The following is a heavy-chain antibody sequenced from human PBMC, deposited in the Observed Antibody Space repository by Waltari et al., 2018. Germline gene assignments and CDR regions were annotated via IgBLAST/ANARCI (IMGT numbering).Heavy chain of an antibody. V-gene: IGHV4-4*02. CDR3: ARDRGRGLYLDS. J-gene: IGHJ4*02. CDR1: GDSVTNNYR. CDR2: IHGSGRT. Sequence: QLQLQESGPGLVKPSGTLSLTCTVSGDSVTNNYRWSWVRQSPGKGLEWLGQIHGSGRTNYNPSFASRITVSIDTSNNQFSLKVTSATAADTAVYYCARDRGRGLYLDSWGRGALLTVS. D-gene: IGHD2-15*01.